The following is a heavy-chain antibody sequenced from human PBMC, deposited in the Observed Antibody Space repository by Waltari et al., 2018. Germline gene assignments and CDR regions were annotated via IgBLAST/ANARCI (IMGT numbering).Heavy chain of an antibody. Sequence: EVQLVESGGGLVEPGGSLSVSCAASGFTFSSNWMSWVRQAPGKGLEWVANIQPDGSEEHYVDPVKGRFTISRDNTKNSLYLQMNSLRAEDTAVYYCTRVGEKGDYWGQGTLVTVSS. CDR3: TRVGEKGDY. J-gene: IGHJ4*02. CDR2: IQPDGSEE. CDR1: GFTFSSNW. V-gene: IGHV3-7*03.